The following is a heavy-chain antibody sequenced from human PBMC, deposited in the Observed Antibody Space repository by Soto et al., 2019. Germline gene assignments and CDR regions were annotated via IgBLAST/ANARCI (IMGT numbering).Heavy chain of an antibody. D-gene: IGHD6-19*01. V-gene: IGHV4-59*01. Sequence: SETLSLTCTVSGGYISGYYWSWIRQPPGKGLEWIGYIYYSGSTNYNPSLKSRVTISVDTSKNQFSLKLSSVTAADTAVYYCARLGYSSGWYSPDFYSGFDYWGQGTLVTVSS. CDR1: GGYISGYY. CDR2: IYYSGST. J-gene: IGHJ4*02. CDR3: ARLGYSSGWYSPDFYSGFDY.